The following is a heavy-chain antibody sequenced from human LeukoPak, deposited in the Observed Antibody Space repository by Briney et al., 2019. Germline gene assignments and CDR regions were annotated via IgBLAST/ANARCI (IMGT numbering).Heavy chain of an antibody. J-gene: IGHJ4*02. D-gene: IGHD3-10*01. V-gene: IGHV4-39*01. Sequence: SETLSLTCTVSGGSISSGTYYWGWIRQPPGKGLEWIGSIYYSGSTYYNPSLKSRLTISVDTSKNQFSLKLSSMTAADTAVFYCARHQEGEWFGELFDYWGQGTLVTVSS. CDR1: GGSISSGTYY. CDR2: IYYSGST. CDR3: ARHQEGEWFGELFDY.